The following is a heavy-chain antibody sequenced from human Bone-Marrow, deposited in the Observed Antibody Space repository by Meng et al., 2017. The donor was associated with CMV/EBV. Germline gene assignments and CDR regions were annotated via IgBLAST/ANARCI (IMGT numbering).Heavy chain of an antibody. CDR1: GFTFSSYG. CDR3: AKDRNDYGDYYYGMDV. D-gene: IGHD4-17*01. V-gene: IGHV3-30*02. J-gene: IGHJ6*01. CDR2: IRYDGSNK. Sequence: GESLKISCAASGFTFSSYGMHRVRQAPGKGLEWVAFIRYDGSNKYYADSVKGRFTISRDNSKNTLYLQMNSLRAEDTAVYYCAKDRNDYGDYYYGMDVWGQGTTVNVDS.